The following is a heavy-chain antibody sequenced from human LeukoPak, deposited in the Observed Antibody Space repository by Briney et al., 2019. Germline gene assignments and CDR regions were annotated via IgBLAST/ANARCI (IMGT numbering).Heavy chain of an antibody. J-gene: IGHJ2*01. CDR1: GGSVFSYY. CDR3: ARRAYYDSSGYHPTSGYFDL. D-gene: IGHD3-22*01. Sequence: SETLSLTCTVSGGSVFSYYWNWIRQSPGEGLEWLGYIYPNGITNYSPSLGSRGTISIATSKNQISLRLTSVTAADTAIYYCARRAYYDSSGYHPTSGYFDLWGRGTLVTVSS. CDR2: IYPNGIT. V-gene: IGHV4-4*08.